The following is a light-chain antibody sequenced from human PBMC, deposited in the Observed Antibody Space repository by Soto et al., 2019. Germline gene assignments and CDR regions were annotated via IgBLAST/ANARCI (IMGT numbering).Light chain of an antibody. CDR2: SNN. J-gene: IGLJ3*02. V-gene: IGLV1-44*01. Sequence: QSVLTQPPSASVTPGQRVTISCSGSSSNIGSNTVNWYQQLPGTAPKLLIYSNNQRPSGVPDRFSGSKSGTSASLAISGLQSEDEADYYCAAWDDSLNGPVFGGGTKLTV. CDR1: SSNIGSNT. CDR3: AAWDDSLNGPV.